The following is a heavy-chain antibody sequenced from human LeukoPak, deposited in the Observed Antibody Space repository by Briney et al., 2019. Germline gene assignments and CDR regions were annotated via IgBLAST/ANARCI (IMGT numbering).Heavy chain of an antibody. Sequence: PSETLSLTCAVYGGSFSGYYWSGIRQPPGKGLEWIGEINHSGSTNYNPSLKSRVTISVDTSKNQFSLKLSSVTAADTAVYYCARGPWVDYWGQGTLVTVSS. CDR2: INHSGST. J-gene: IGHJ4*02. D-gene: IGHD7-27*01. CDR1: GGSFSGYY. CDR3: ARGPWVDY. V-gene: IGHV4-34*01.